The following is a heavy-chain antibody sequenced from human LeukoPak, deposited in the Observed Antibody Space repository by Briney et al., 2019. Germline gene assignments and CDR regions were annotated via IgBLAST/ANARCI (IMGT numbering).Heavy chain of an antibody. J-gene: IGHJ4*02. CDR2: ISYDGSNK. CDR1: GFTFSSYG. V-gene: IGHV3-30*18. CDR3: AKGGYCSSTSCYNYFDY. D-gene: IGHD2-2*02. Sequence: PGGSLRLSCAASGFTFSSYGMPWVRQAPGKGLEWVAVISYDGSNKYYADSVKGRFTISRDNSKNTLYLQMNSLRAEDTAVYYCAKGGYCSSTSCYNYFDYWGQGTLVTVSS.